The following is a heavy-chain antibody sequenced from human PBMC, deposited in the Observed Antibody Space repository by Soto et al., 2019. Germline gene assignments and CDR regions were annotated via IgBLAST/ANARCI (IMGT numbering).Heavy chain of an antibody. CDR1: GGSFTGYY. CDR2: INYRGSS. D-gene: IGHD3-3*02. V-gene: IGHV4-34*01. CDR3: VRGQPHRITIFEVVIRSYDYGMDV. J-gene: IGHJ6*02. Sequence: QVQLQQWGAGLLKPSETLSLTCAVYGGSFTGYYWTWIRQTPGKGLEWIGEINYRGSSYYNPSLESRISMAVXPXKXQLXLKLRSVTAADTAVYFCVRGQPHRITIFEVVIRSYDYGMDVWGQGTTVTVSS.